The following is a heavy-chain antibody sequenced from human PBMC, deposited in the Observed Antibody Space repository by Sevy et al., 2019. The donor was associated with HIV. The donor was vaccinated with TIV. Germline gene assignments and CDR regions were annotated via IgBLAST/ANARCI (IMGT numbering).Heavy chain of an antibody. D-gene: IGHD2-2*01. V-gene: IGHV3-30*18. CDR2: LSYDERNK. CDR1: GYIFSSYG. CDR3: GKDRDVLLVPSTMRDEYPGYGMDV. J-gene: IGHJ6*02. Sequence: GGSLRLSCAASGYIFSSYGIHWVRRAPGKGLEWVAFLSYDERNKYYADSVKGRFTISGDSSKNTFYLQMNNLRADDTAVYYCGKDRDVLLVPSTMRDEYPGYGMDVWGQGTTVTVSS.